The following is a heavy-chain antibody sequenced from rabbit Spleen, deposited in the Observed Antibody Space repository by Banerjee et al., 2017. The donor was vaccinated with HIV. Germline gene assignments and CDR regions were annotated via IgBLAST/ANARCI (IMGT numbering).Heavy chain of an antibody. V-gene: IGHV1S40*01. J-gene: IGHJ4*01. CDR3: ARGGGL. CDR2: INSGSGGT. CDR1: GFSFTVNYD. Sequence: QSLEESGGGLVKPGASLTLTCTASGFSFTVNYDMCWVRQAPGKGLEWIGYINSGSGGTGYASWVNGRFTISRENTQNTVSLQLNSLTAADTATYFCARGGGLWGPGTLVTVS.